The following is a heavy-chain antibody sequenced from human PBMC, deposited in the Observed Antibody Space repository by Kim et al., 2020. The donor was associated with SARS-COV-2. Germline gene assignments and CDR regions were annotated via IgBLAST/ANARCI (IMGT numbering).Heavy chain of an antibody. Sequence: GGSLRLSCKASGFTFDTFWMSWVRQAPGKGLEWVANIKMDGSEKNYVDSVKGRFTISRENTKNSLYLQMNSLRVEDTAVYYCVRGGGTFDNWGQGTLVTV. V-gene: IGHV3-7*03. J-gene: IGHJ4*02. CDR2: IKMDGSEK. CDR3: VRGGGTFDN. CDR1: GFTFDTFW. D-gene: IGHD1-1*01.